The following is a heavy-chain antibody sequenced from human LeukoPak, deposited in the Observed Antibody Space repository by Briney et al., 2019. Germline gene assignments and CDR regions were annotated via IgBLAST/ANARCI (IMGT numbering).Heavy chain of an antibody. CDR1: GFSFSPTW. CDR2: INQHGSEE. CDR3: VGEWEQLR. V-gene: IGHV3-7*01. D-gene: IGHD1-26*01. Sequence: GGSLRLSCAASGFSFSPTWMHWVRQAPGKGLEWVANINQHGSEEFYVDSVKGRFTISRDNAKNSLYLHMNSLRVEDTAVYYCVGEWEQLRWGQGTLVTVSS. J-gene: IGHJ4*02.